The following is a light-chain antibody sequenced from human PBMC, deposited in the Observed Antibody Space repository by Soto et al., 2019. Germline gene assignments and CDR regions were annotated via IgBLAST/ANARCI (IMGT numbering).Light chain of an antibody. CDR1: QSISTY. CDR2: GAS. J-gene: IGKJ5*01. CDR3: QQSFSLPVT. V-gene: IGKV1-39*01. Sequence: DIQMTQSPSSLSASVGDRVTITCRASQSISTYLIWYLVKPGEAPKLLIYGASTLRTGVPSRLSGSVSGTDFTLTITSLQPEDFATYYCQQSFSLPVTFGQGTRLDFK.